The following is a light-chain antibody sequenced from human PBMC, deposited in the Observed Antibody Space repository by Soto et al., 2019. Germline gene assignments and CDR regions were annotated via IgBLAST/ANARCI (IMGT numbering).Light chain of an antibody. J-gene: IGKJ2*02. Sequence: DIQMTQSPSSVSASVGDRVTITCRASQGISTWLAWYQLKPGKPPKLLIYAASSLQSGVPSRFSGSGSGTDFTLTISILQPEDFATYYCQQANGFPRTFGQGTKLEI. CDR3: QQANGFPRT. CDR1: QGISTW. V-gene: IGKV1-12*01. CDR2: AAS.